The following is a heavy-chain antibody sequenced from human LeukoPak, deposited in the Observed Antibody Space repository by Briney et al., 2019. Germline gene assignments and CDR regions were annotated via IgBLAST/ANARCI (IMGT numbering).Heavy chain of an antibody. V-gene: IGHV4-59*01. D-gene: IGHD3-10*01. CDR2: IYYSGST. Sequence: SQTLSLTCTVSGGSISSYYCSWIRQPPGEGLEWIGYIYYSGSTTYNPSPKSRVTISVDTPKNQFSLKLSSVTAADTAVYYCARDRGSGSIFDYWGQGTLVTVSS. J-gene: IGHJ4*02. CDR3: ARDRGSGSIFDY. CDR1: GGSISSYY.